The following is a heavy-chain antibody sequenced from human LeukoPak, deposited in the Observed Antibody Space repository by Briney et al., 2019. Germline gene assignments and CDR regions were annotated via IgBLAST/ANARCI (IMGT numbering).Heavy chain of an antibody. Sequence: GGSLRLSCAASGFTFDDYAMHWVRQAPGKGLEWVSLISWDGGSTYYADSVKGRFTMSRDNAKNSLYLQMNSLRAEDTAVYYCARAKPKNMVRGLIMRRESRYYFDYWGQGTLVTVSS. CDR3: ARAKPKNMVRGLIMRRESRYYFDY. D-gene: IGHD3-10*01. CDR1: GFTFDDYA. J-gene: IGHJ4*02. V-gene: IGHV3-43D*03. CDR2: ISWDGGST.